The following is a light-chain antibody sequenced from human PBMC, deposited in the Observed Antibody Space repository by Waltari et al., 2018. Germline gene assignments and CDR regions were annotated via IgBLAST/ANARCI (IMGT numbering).Light chain of an antibody. CDR1: QSVSRA. V-gene: IGKV3-20*01. Sequence: EIVLTLAPGTLPLSPGEGATLSCRASQSVSRAVAWYQQNPGQAPRLLIYGASNRATGIPDRFSGSGSGTDFSLIISRLEPEDFAVYYCQHYVSLPVTFGQGTKVEIK. CDR3: QHYVSLPVT. J-gene: IGKJ1*01. CDR2: GAS.